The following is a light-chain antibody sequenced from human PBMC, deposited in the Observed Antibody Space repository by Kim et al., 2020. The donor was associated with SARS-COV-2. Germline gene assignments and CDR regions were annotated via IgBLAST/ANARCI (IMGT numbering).Light chain of an antibody. Sequence: AAVGDRLTITCRASQSISTWLAWYQQKPGKAPTLLISRTSTLESGVPSTFSGSGSGTEFTLTISSLQPEDFATYYCQQYNSFPATFGQGTKVDIK. CDR3: QQYNSFPAT. CDR2: RTS. V-gene: IGKV1-5*03. CDR1: QSISTW. J-gene: IGKJ1*01.